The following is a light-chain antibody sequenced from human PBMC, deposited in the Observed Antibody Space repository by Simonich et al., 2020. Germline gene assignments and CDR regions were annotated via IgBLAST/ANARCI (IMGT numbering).Light chain of an antibody. V-gene: IGLV2-14*01. J-gene: IGLJ3*02. CDR3: SSYTSGSTLV. Sequence: QSALTQPASVSGSPGQSITISCPGTSSDVGGYNYVSWYQQHPGKAPKLMIYAASKRPSGVSNRFSGSKSGNTASLTISGLQAEDEADYYCSSYTSGSTLVFGGGTKLTVL. CDR1: SSDVGGYNY. CDR2: AAS.